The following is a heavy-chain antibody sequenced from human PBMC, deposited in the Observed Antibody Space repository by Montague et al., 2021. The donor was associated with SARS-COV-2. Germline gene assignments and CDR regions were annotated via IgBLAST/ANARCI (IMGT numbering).Heavy chain of an antibody. Sequence: SETLSLTCTVSGDFISLYYLNWIRQSPGKRPEWIGNICYSGSTNYNPSLMSRVTISVDTSKSHVSLKLSSVTAADTAVYYCVRGAYGGGAPFDYWGQGALVTVSS. J-gene: IGHJ4*02. CDR2: ICYSGST. CDR1: GDFISLYY. CDR3: VRGAYGGGAPFDY. D-gene: IGHD2-21*01. V-gene: IGHV4-59*01.